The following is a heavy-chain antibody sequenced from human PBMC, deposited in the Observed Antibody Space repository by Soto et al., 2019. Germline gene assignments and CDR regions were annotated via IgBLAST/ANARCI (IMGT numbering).Heavy chain of an antibody. V-gene: IGHV3-53*01. Sequence: PGGSLRLSCAASGFTVSSNYMSWVRQAPGKGLEWGSLINSGGSAFYADSLKGRFTISRDNSKNTLYLQMNSLRAEDTAVYYCARAVSGSYDSWGQGIMVTVSS. J-gene: IGHJ5*01. D-gene: IGHD1-26*01. CDR1: GFTVSSNY. CDR2: INSGGSA. CDR3: ARAVSGSYDS.